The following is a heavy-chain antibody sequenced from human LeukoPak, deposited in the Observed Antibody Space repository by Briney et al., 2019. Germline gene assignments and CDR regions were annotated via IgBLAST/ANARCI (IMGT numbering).Heavy chain of an antibody. J-gene: IGHJ6*02. Sequence: GGSLRLSCAASGFTFSDYYMSWIRQAPGKGLEWVSYISSSGSTIYYADSVKGRFTISRDNSKNTLYLQMNSLRAEDTAVYYCARGTPSSSGWLYYGMDVWGQGTTVTVSS. CDR2: ISSSGSTI. D-gene: IGHD6-19*01. CDR1: GFTFSDYY. V-gene: IGHV3-11*04. CDR3: ARGTPSSSGWLYYGMDV.